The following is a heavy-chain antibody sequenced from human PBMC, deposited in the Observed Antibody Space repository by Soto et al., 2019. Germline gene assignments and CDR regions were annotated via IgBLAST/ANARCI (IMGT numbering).Heavy chain of an antibody. D-gene: IGHD2-15*01. CDR1: GGSISSGGYS. CDR3: ARDFGSGGSCPDY. Sequence: PSETLSLTCAVSGGSISSGGYSWSWIRQPPGKGLEWIGYIYHSGSTYYNPSLKSRVTISVDRSKNQFSLKLSSVTAADTAVYYCARDFGSGGSCPDYWGQGTLVTVSS. CDR2: IYHSGST. J-gene: IGHJ4*02. V-gene: IGHV4-30-2*01.